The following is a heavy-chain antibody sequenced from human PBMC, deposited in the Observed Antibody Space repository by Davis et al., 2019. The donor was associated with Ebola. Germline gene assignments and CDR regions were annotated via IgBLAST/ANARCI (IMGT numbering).Heavy chain of an antibody. Sequence: AASVTVSCQASGYTFTSYYMHWVRQAPGQGLEWMGIINPSGGSTSYAQKFQGRVTMTRDTSTSTVYMELSSLRSEDTAVYYCATPTRSYYYGMDVWGQGTTVTVSS. CDR2: INPSGGST. D-gene: IGHD1-26*01. V-gene: IGHV1-46*01. J-gene: IGHJ6*02. CDR1: GYTFTSYY. CDR3: ATPTRSYYYGMDV.